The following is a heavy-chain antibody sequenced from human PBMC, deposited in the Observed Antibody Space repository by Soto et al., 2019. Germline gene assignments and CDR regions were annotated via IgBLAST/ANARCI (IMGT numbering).Heavy chain of an antibody. Sequence: SQTLSLTCAISGDSVSSNSAAWNWIRQSPSRGLEWLGRTYYRSKWYNDYAVSVKSRITINPDTSKNQFSLQLNSVTPEDTAVYYCAREVRVAVAGSPLQAEYFQHWGQGTLVTVSS. CDR2: TYYRSKWYN. CDR3: AREVRVAVAGSPLQAEYFQH. J-gene: IGHJ1*01. CDR1: GDSVSSNSAA. V-gene: IGHV6-1*01. D-gene: IGHD6-19*01.